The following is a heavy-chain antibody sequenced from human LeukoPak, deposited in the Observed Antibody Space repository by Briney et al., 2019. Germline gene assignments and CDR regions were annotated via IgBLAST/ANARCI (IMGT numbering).Heavy chain of an antibody. CDR1: GGSISSGSYY. J-gene: IGHJ6*03. Sequence: SDTLSLTCTVSGGSISSGSYYWSWIRQPAGKGLEWIGRIYTSGSTNYNPSLKSRVTISVDTSKNQFSLKLSSVTAADTAVYYCARWENYYYYMDVWGKGTTVTVSS. CDR3: ARWENYYYYMDV. V-gene: IGHV4-61*02. CDR2: IYTSGST. D-gene: IGHD1-26*01.